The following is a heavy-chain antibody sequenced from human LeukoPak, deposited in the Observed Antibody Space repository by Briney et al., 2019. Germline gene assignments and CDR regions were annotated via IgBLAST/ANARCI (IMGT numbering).Heavy chain of an antibody. J-gene: IGHJ5*02. CDR1: GYTFTSYD. CDR3: VRFLPEWPIGNWFDP. V-gene: IGHV1-8*01. CDR2: MNPNSGNT. D-gene: IGHD3-3*01. Sequence: ASVKVSCKASGYTFTSYDINWVRQATGQGLEWMGWMNPNSGNTGYAQKFQGRVTMTRNTSISTAYMELSSLRSEDTAVYYCVRFLPEWPIGNWFDPWGQGTLVTVSS.